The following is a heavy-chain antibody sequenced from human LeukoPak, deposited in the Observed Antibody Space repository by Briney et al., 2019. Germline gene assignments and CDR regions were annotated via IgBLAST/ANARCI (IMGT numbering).Heavy chain of an antibody. Sequence: GRSPRLSCAASGFTFSSYAMHWVRQAPGKGLEWVAVISYDGSNRYYADSVKGRFTISRDNSKNTLYLQMNSLRAEDTAVYYCARDHYYDRSGYYFEYNWFDPWGQGTLVTVSS. CDR1: GFTFSSYA. J-gene: IGHJ5*02. D-gene: IGHD3-22*01. V-gene: IGHV3-30*04. CDR2: ISYDGSNR. CDR3: ARDHYYDRSGYYFEYNWFDP.